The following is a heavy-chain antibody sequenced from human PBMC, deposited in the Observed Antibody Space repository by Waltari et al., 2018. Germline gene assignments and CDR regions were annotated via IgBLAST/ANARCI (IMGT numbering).Heavy chain of an antibody. CDR1: GGTFSSYA. CDR2: SIPTFGKG. V-gene: IGHV1-69*01. J-gene: IGHJ4*02. CDR3: AGEVGSGTVDY. Sequence: QVQLVQSGAEVKKPGSSVKVSCKASGGTFSSYAISWVRQAPGQGLEWMGGSIPTFGKGNYGQKFQGRVTITADESTSTAYMELSSLRSEDTAVYYCAGEVGSGTVDYWGQGTLVTVSS. D-gene: IGHD1-26*01.